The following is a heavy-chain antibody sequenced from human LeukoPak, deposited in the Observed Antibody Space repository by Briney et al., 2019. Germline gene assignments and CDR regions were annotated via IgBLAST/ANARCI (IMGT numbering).Heavy chain of an antibody. J-gene: IGHJ4*02. V-gene: IGHV4-34*01. CDR3: ARENCSGGSCYSVDY. D-gene: IGHD2-15*01. CDR2: INHSGST. Sequence: PSLTLSLTCAVYGGSFSGYYWSWIRQPPGKGLEWIGEINHSGSTNYSPSLKSRVTISVDASKNQFSLKLSSVTAADTAVYYCARENCSGGSCYSVDYWGQGTLVTVPS. CDR1: GGSFSGYY.